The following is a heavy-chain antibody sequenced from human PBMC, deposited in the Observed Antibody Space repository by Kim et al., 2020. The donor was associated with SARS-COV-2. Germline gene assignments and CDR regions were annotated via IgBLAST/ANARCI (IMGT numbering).Heavy chain of an antibody. CDR3: ARADVGYYGSGSYSGAFDI. Sequence: SETLSLTCTVSGGSISSGSYYWSWIRQPAGKGLEWIGRIYTSGSTNYNPSLKSRVTISVDTSKNQFSLKLSSVTAADTAVYYCARADVGYYGSGSYSGAFDIWGQGTMVTVSS. CDR1: GGSISSGSYY. D-gene: IGHD3-10*01. J-gene: IGHJ3*02. CDR2: IYTSGST. V-gene: IGHV4-61*02.